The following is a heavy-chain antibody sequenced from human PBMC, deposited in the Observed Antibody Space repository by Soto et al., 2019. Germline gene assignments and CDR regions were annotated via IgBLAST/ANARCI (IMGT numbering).Heavy chain of an antibody. CDR3: ARGDSMVRGVMSYYYYYGMDV. D-gene: IGHD3-10*01. J-gene: IGHJ6*02. CDR2: INHIGST. CDR1: GGSFSGYY. V-gene: IGHV4-34*01. Sequence: PAETLSLTCAVYGGSFSGYYWSWIRQPPGKGLEWIGEINHIGSTNYNPSLKSRVTISVDTSKNQFSLKLSSVTAADTAVYYCARGDSMVRGVMSYYYYYGMDVWGQGTTVTVSS.